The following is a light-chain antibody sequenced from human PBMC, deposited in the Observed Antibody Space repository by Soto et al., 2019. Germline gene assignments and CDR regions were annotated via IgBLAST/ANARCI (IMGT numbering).Light chain of an antibody. V-gene: IGKV3-20*01. CDR3: QQFGSSPRT. Sequence: EIVLTQSPATLSLSPGERATLSCWASQSVSNSLAWYQQRPGQSPRLLMYGASRRPTGIPDRFSGSGSGTDFTLTISRLEPEDFAVYYCQQFGSSPRTFGQGTKVEIK. CDR2: GAS. J-gene: IGKJ1*01. CDR1: QSVSNS.